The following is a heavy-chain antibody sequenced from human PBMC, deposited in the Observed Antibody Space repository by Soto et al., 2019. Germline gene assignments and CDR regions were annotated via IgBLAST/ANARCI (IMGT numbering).Heavy chain of an antibody. V-gene: IGHV3-23*01. CDR1: GFTFSSHS. CDR2: ISGSGYGT. J-gene: IGHJ4*02. CDR3: VRFGGDSDF. Sequence: EVHLLESGGCLLQPGGSLRLSCAASGFTFSSHSMSWVRQAPGKGLEWVSAISGSGYGTHYADSVKGRFTISRDNPKNTLYLQMNSLRADDTAVYYCVRFGGDSDFWGQGTLVTVSS. D-gene: IGHD2-21*02.